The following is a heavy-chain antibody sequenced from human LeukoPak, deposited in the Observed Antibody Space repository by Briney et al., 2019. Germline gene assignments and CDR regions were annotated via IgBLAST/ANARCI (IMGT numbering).Heavy chain of an antibody. CDR3: ARDRYDYVWGSYRYRDYYYYYMDV. Sequence: SGGSLRLSCAASGLTFSSSWMTWVRQAPGKGLEWVADIKLDGSEKYYVDSVKGRFTISRDNAKNSLYLQMNSLRAEDTAVYYCARDRYDYVWGSYRYRDYYYYYMDVWGKGTTVTISS. D-gene: IGHD3-16*02. CDR2: IKLDGSEK. J-gene: IGHJ6*03. V-gene: IGHV3-7*01. CDR1: GLTFSSSW.